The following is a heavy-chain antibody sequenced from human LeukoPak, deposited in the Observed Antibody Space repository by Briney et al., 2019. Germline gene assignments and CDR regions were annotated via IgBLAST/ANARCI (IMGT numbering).Heavy chain of an antibody. D-gene: IGHD5-18*01. CDR2: IYYTGTT. CDR3: ARFGGYSYGFVPGFDY. Sequence: PSETLSLTCSVSGGSISIYYWTWIRQIPGKGLEWLGYIYYTGTTNYNPLFESRATISVDTSKNQFSLKLTSVTAADTAVYYCARFGGYSYGFVPGFDYWGQGILVTVSS. J-gene: IGHJ4*02. V-gene: IGHV4-59*01. CDR1: GGSISIYY.